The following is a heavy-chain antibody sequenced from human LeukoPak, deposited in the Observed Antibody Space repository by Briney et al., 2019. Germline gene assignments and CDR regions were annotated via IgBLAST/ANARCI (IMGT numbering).Heavy chain of an antibody. CDR2: IYYSGST. CDR1: GGSISSSSYY. CDR3: ARALAGAFDI. Sequence: SETLSLTCTVSGGSISSSSYYWGWIRQPPGKGLEWIGSIYYSGSTYYNPSLKSRVTISVDTAKNQFSLKLSSVTAADTAVYYCARALAGAFDIWGQGTMVTVSS. J-gene: IGHJ3*02. V-gene: IGHV4-39*07.